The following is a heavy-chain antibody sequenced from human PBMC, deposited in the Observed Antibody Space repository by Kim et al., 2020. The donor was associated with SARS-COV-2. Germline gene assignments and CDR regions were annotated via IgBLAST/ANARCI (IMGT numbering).Heavy chain of an antibody. D-gene: IGHD3-10*01. Sequence: YADSVKGRFTISRDNSKNTLYLQMNSLRAEDTAVYYCARAGDYYYYGMDVWGQGTTVTVSS. J-gene: IGHJ6*02. V-gene: IGHV3-33*01. CDR3: ARAGDYYYYGMDV.